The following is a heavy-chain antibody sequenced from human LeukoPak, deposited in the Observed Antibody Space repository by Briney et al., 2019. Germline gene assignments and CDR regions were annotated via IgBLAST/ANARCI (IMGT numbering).Heavy chain of an antibody. V-gene: IGHV1-2*02. J-gene: IGHJ4*02. CDR2: INPNSGGT. CDR1: GYTFTGYY. Sequence: GASVKVSCKASGYTFTGYYMHWVRQAPGQGLEWMGWINPNSGGTNYAQKFQGRVTMTRDTSISTAYMELSRLRSDDTAVYYCARDEGRDGYNLCWAQGTLVTVSS. CDR3: ARDEGRDGYNLC. D-gene: IGHD5-24*01.